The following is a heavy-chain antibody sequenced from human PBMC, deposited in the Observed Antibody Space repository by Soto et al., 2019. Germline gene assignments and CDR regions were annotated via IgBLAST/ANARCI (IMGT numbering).Heavy chain of an antibody. Sequence: SETLSLTCTVSGGSISSGGYYWYWIRQHPGKGLEWIGYICYSGTIYYNPSLKSRVTISVDTSKNQFSLKLSSLRSEDTAVYYCARDSMDIPATGDALDMWGHGTMVTVSS. J-gene: IGHJ3*02. CDR1: GGSISSGGYY. V-gene: IGHV4-31*03. D-gene: IGHD5-12*01. CDR2: ICYSGTI. CDR3: ARDSMDIPATGDALDM.